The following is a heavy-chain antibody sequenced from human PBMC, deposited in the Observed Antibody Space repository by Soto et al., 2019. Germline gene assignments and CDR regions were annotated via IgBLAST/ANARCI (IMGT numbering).Heavy chain of an antibody. CDR2: ISYDGSNK. J-gene: IGHJ4*02. Sequence: GGSLRLSCAASGFTFSSYGMHWVRQAPGKGLEWVAVISYDGSNKYYADSVKGRFTISRDNSKNTLYLQMNSLRAEDTAVYYCAKDPPKTQVIGGVYWGQGTLVTVSS. CDR3: AKDPPKTQVIGGVY. D-gene: IGHD3-16*01. V-gene: IGHV3-30*18. CDR1: GFTFSSYG.